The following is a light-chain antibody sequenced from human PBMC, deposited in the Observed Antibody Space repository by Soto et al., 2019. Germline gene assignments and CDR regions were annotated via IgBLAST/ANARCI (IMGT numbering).Light chain of an antibody. Sequence: DIQLTHSPSSLSASVGDRVTITCRTSQSVRTYLNWYQQKPGKAPNLLIYYVSNLQSGVPSRFSGSGSGTDFTLTISSLQPEDFAPYYFQQSFSTPWTFGQGTKVEL. CDR2: YVS. CDR1: QSVRTY. V-gene: IGKV1-39*01. CDR3: QQSFSTPWT. J-gene: IGKJ1*01.